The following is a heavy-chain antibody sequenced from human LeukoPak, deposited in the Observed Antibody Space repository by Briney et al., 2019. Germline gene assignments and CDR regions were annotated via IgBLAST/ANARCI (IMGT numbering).Heavy chain of an antibody. CDR3: ARAQYLADDVFDI. CDR2: IHKDGSSI. J-gene: IGHJ3*02. CDR1: GFTFSTYW. D-gene: IGHD2-2*01. Sequence: PGGSLRLSCAASGFTFSTYWMHWVRQAPGKGLVWVSRIHKDGSSITYADSVYGRFIISRDNAKNTLFLQMNSLRAEDTAVYYCARAQYLADDVFDIWGQGTVVTVSS. V-gene: IGHV3-74*01.